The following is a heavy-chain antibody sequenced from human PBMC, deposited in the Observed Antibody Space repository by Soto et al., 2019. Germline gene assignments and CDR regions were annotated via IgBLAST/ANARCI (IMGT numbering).Heavy chain of an antibody. CDR2: INHSGST. D-gene: IGHD3-10*01. V-gene: IGHV4-34*01. CDR3: ARATYYYGSGSTP. CDR1: GGSFSGYY. J-gene: IGHJ4*02. Sequence: SETLSLTCAVYGGSFSGYYWSWIRQPPGKGLEWIGEINHSGSTNYNPSLKSRVTISVDTSKNQFSLKLSSVTAADTAVYYCARATYYYGSGSTPWGQGTLVTVSS.